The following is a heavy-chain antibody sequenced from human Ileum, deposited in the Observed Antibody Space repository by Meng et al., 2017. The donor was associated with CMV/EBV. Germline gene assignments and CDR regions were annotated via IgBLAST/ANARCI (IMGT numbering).Heavy chain of an antibody. J-gene: IGHJ6*02. Sequence: GESLKISCAASGFTVSTNYMSWVRQAPGKGLEWVSITYTDSTTYYADSVKGRFTISSDSSKNTLYLQMNSLRAEDTAVYYCAKDRNYYDYNYGMDVWGQGTTVTVSS. CDR3: AKDRNYYDYNYGMDV. D-gene: IGHD3-3*01. V-gene: IGHV3-53*01. CDR1: GFTVSTNY. CDR2: TYTDSTT.